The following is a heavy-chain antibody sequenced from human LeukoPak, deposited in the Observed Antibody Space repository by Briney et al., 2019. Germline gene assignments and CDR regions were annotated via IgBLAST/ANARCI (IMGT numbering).Heavy chain of an antibody. V-gene: IGHV3-23*01. D-gene: IGHD1-26*01. Sequence: QSGGSLRLSCVASGVTLSNYAMSWARQAPGKGLEWVSAISGSGVTTHYAGSVKGRFSISRDNSKNILYLQMNSLRAEDTALYYCAKKVVVGAPSPYSDFQDWGQGTLVTVSS. CDR3: AKKVVVGAPSPYSDFQD. CDR1: GVTLSNYA. CDR2: ISGSGVTT. J-gene: IGHJ1*01.